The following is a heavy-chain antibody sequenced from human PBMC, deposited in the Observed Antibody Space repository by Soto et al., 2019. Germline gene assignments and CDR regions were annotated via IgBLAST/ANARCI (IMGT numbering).Heavy chain of an antibody. CDR1: QFTFTNYA. V-gene: IGHV3-23*01. CDR3: AKDPEVLYSGAGSHYND. D-gene: IGHD3-10*01. CDR2: ISVSGGTT. J-gene: IGHJ4*02. Sequence: GGSLRLSCAASQFTFTNYAMSWVRQAPGKGLEWVSAISVSGGTTYYADSVRGRFTSSRDNSKNPLYLQMNSLRVEDTAVYYGAKDPEVLYSGAGSHYNDRGQGTLVTVSS.